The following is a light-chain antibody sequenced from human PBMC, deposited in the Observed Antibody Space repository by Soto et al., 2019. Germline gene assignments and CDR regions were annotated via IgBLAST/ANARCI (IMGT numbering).Light chain of an antibody. CDR2: GAS. Sequence: FVLTQSPGTLSLSPGERATLSCRASQSVSSSYLAWYQQKPGQAPRLLIYGASSRATGIPDRFSGSGSGTDFTLTISRLEPEDFAVYYCQEYGSSQTFGQGTRWISN. V-gene: IGKV3-20*01. J-gene: IGKJ1*01. CDR3: QEYGSSQT. CDR1: QSVSSSY.